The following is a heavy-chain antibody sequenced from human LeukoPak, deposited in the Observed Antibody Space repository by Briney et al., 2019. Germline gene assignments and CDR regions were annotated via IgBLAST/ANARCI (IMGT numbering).Heavy chain of an antibody. CDR1: GGSISSYY. CDR2: IYYSGST. V-gene: IGHV4-59*01. Sequence: SETLSLTCTVSGGSISSYYWSWIRQPPGKGLEWIGYIYYSGSTNYNPSLKSRVTISVDTSKNQFSLKLSSVTAADTAVYYRARTKWELGAFDIWGQGTMVTVSS. J-gene: IGHJ3*02. CDR3: ARTKWELGAFDI. D-gene: IGHD1-26*01.